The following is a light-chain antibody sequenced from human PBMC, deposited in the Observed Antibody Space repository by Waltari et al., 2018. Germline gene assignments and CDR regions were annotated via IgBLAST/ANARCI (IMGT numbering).Light chain of an antibody. CDR2: DND. CDR3: QSYDSSLGGPV. CDR1: GTNFGPDCA. Sequence: QSVLTQPPSVSGAPGQRVTSSCSGSGTNFGPDCAVHWYQQLPGTAPKLRIFDNDIRPSGVPDRFSGSKSGTSASLVITGLQAEDESDYYCQSYDSSLGGPVFGGGTKLTVL. V-gene: IGLV1-40*01. J-gene: IGLJ2*01.